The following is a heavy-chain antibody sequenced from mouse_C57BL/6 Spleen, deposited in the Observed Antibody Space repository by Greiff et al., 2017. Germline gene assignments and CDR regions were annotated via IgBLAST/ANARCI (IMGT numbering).Heavy chain of an antibody. Sequence: QVHVKQPGAELVKPGASVKLSCKASGYTFTSYWMHWVKQRPGRGLEWIGRIDPNSGGTKYNAKFKSKATLTVDKPSSTAYMQLSSLTSEDSAVYYCARSNYYGSSYGGYWYFDVWGTGTTVTVSS. D-gene: IGHD1-1*01. J-gene: IGHJ1*03. CDR2: IDPNSGGT. V-gene: IGHV1-72*01. CDR3: ARSNYYGSSYGGYWYFDV. CDR1: GYTFTSYW.